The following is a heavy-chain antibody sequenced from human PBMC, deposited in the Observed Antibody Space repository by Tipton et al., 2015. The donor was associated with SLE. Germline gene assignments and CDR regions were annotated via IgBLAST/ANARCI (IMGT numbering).Heavy chain of an antibody. CDR3: GRGRYGSSRYFQH. J-gene: IGHJ1*01. V-gene: IGHV4-39*02. Sequence: GLVKPSETLSLTCTVSGGSISGTRHYWGWIRQSPGKGLEWPGSIYYSGTTYYNPSLKSRVTISVDTSKNHFSLKLTSVTAADTAVYYCGRGRYGSSRYFQHWGQGTLVTVSS. CDR1: GGSISGTRHY. CDR2: IYYSGTT. D-gene: IGHD6-13*01.